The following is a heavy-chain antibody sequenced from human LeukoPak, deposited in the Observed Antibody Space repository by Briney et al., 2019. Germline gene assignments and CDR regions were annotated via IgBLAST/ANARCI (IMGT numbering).Heavy chain of an antibody. J-gene: IGHJ3*02. CDR3: AKAFREFGTSSSYSSFDT. V-gene: IGHV3-23*01. Sequence: GGSLRLSCAASGFTFSSFALSWVRQAPGKGLEWVSGVSYTRVATYYADSVKGRFTISRDDSQNILYLQMHGLRAEDTAVYFCAKAFREFGTSSSYSSFDTWGQGTMVTVSS. CDR1: GFTFSSFA. D-gene: IGHD5-18*01. CDR2: VSYTRVAT.